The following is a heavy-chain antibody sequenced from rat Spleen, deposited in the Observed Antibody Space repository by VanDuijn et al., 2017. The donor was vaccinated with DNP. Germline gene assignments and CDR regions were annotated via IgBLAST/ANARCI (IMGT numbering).Heavy chain of an antibody. V-gene: IGHV5-20*01. J-gene: IGHJ3*01. CDR1: GFTFSDYY. D-gene: IGHD1-12*03. Sequence: EVQLVESGGDLVQPGRSLKLFCAASGFTFSDYYMAWFRQAPRKGLEWVAYIRYDGGYTKYGDSVKGRFTISRDNARNTLYLQMDSLRSADTATYYCATSGYGYDGYPFAYWGHGTLVTVSS. CDR3: ATSGYGYDGYPFAY. CDR2: IRYDGGYT.